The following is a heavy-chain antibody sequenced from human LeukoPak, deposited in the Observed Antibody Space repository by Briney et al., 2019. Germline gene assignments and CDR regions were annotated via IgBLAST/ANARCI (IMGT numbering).Heavy chain of an antibody. CDR3: AKDISTYYYGSSFDY. J-gene: IGHJ4*02. CDR1: AFTFSSYS. Sequence: GGSLRLSCAASAFTFSSYSMNWVRQAPGKGLEWVSGISWNSGSIGYADSVKGRFTISRDNAKNSLYLQMNSLRAEDTALYYCAKDISTYYYGSSFDYWGQGTLVTVSS. CDR2: ISWNSGSI. D-gene: IGHD3-10*01. V-gene: IGHV3-9*01.